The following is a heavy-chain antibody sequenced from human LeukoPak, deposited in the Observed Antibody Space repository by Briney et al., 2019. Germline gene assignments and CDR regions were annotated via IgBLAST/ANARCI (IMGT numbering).Heavy chain of an antibody. J-gene: IGHJ6*04. V-gene: IGHV4-59*01. Sequence: SETLSLTCTVSGGSISSYYWSWIRQPPGKGLEWIGYIYYSGSTNYNPSLTSRVTISVDTSKNQFSLKLSSVTAADTAVYYCARDRVVVVPAAWPGRSNYYYYGMDVWGKGTTVTVSS. CDR1: GGSISSYY. D-gene: IGHD2-2*01. CDR2: IYYSGST. CDR3: ARDRVVVVPAAWPGRSNYYYYGMDV.